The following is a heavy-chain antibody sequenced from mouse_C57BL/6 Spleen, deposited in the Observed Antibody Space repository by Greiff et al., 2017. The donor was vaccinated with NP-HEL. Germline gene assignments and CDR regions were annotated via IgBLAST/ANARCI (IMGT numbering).Heavy chain of an antibody. D-gene: IGHD1-1*01. J-gene: IGHJ3*01. CDR2: IDPSDSYT. Sequence: QVQLQQPGAELVRPGTSVKLSCKASGYTFTSYWMHWVKQRPGQGLEWIGVIDPSDSYTNYNQKFKGKATLTVDTSSSTAYMQLSSLTSEDSAVYYCARSSAVVKAWFAYRGQGTLVTVSA. V-gene: IGHV1-59*01. CDR1: GYTFTSYW. CDR3: ARSSAVVKAWFAY.